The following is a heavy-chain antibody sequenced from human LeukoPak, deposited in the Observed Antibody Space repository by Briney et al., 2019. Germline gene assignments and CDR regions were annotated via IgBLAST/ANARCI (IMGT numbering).Heavy chain of an antibody. Sequence: GGSLRLSCAASGVTSSSYSMNWGRQAPGKGLEWGSSISSSISDTYYAHAVKGRFTISRDNAKNSLYLQMHSLRAEDTAVYYRARTVVVAATSPFDIWGQGTMVTVSS. V-gene: IGHV3-21*01. J-gene: IGHJ3*02. D-gene: IGHD2-15*01. CDR2: ISSSISDT. CDR3: ARTVVVAATSPFDI. CDR1: GVTSSSYS.